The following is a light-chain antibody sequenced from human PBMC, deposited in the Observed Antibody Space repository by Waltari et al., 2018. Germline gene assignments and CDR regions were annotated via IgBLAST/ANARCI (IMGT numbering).Light chain of an antibody. J-gene: IGLJ3*02. Sequence: PALPRPAPGPGGPGQSTTTYGHGTRSEVGARKSLSWYQHHPGKAPKLMIYAVNKRPSGVSDRFSGAGSGNTASLTIAGLQAEDGADYYCSSYTTSNTGVFGGGTKLTVL. V-gene: IGLV2-14*03. CDR1: RSEVGARKS. CDR3: SSYTTSNTGV. CDR2: AVN.